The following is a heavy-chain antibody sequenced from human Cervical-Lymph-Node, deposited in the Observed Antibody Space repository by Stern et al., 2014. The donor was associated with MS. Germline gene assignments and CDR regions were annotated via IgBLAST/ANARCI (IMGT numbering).Heavy chain of an antibody. CDR1: GGTFSSYA. CDR2: IIPIFGTA. V-gene: IGHV1-69*01. D-gene: IGHD5-18*01. J-gene: IGHJ6*02. Sequence: QVQLVESGAEVKKPGSSVKVSCKASGGTFSSYAISWVRQAPGHGLEWMGGIIPIFGTANYAQKFRGRVTITADESTSTAYMELSSLRSEDTAVYYCARLQLWQNYYYYGMDVWGQGTTVTVSS. CDR3: ARLQLWQNYYYYGMDV.